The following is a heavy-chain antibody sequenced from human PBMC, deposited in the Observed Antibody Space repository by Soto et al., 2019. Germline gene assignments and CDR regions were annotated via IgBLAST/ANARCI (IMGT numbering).Heavy chain of an antibody. CDR3: AKFFVATGVSSAWPCSIHN. CDR2: ISGSGGTT. Sequence: GGSLRLSCAASGFTFSSYAMSWVRQAPGKGLEWVSAISGSGGTTYYADSVKGRFTISRDSSKNTLYLQMYSLRAEDTATYYCAKFFVATGVSSAWPCSIHNWGQGNVLTISS. J-gene: IGHJ4*02. CDR1: GFTFSSYA. D-gene: IGHD6-19*01. V-gene: IGHV3-23*01.